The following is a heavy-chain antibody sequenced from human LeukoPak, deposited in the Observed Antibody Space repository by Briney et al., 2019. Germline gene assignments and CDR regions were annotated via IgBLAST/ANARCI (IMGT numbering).Heavy chain of an antibody. CDR2: IYHSGST. Sequence: PSETLSLTCTVSGGSISSGGYYWSWIRQPPGKGLEWIGYIYHSGSTYYNPSLKSRVTISVDRSKNQFSLKLSSVTAADTAVYYCAREGEYSSSKLRDAFDIWGQGTMVTVSS. V-gene: IGHV4-30-2*01. CDR1: GGSISSGGYY. D-gene: IGHD6-6*01. CDR3: AREGEYSSSKLRDAFDI. J-gene: IGHJ3*02.